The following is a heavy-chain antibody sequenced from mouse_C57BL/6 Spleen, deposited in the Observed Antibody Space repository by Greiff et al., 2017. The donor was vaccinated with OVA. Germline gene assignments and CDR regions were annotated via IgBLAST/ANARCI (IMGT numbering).Heavy chain of an antibody. D-gene: IGHD2-3*01. J-gene: IGHJ2*01. CDR1: GYTFTSYW. Sequence: QVQLQQPGAELVRPGSSVKLSCKASGYTFTSYWMHWVKQRPIQGLEWIGNIDPSDSETHYNQKFKDKATLTVDKSSSTAYMQLSSLTSEDSAVYYCAREGDGYYLDYWGQGTTLTVSS. V-gene: IGHV1-52*01. CDR2: IDPSDSET. CDR3: AREGDGYYLDY.